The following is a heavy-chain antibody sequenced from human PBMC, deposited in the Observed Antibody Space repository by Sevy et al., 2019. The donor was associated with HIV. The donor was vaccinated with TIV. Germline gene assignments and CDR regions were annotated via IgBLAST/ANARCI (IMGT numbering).Heavy chain of an antibody. J-gene: IGHJ4*02. Sequence: GWSLRLSCAASGFTFSSYGMHWVRQAPGKGLEWVAVISYDGSNKYYADSVKGRFTISRDNSKNTLYLQMNSLRAEDTAVYYCAKEAEGAARLFDYWGQGTLVTVSS. D-gene: IGHD6-6*01. CDR3: AKEAEGAARLFDY. V-gene: IGHV3-30*18. CDR1: GFTFSSYG. CDR2: ISYDGSNK.